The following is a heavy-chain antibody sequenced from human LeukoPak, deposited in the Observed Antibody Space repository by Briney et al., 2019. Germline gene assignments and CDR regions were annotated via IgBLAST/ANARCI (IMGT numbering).Heavy chain of an antibody. CDR1: GYTFTSYG. J-gene: IGHJ4*02. V-gene: IGHV1-2*02. CDR3: ARVMKVGSGWTLAFDY. CDR2: INPNSGGT. Sequence: GASVKVSCKASGYTFTSYGISWVRQAPGQGLEWMGWINPNSGGTNYAQKFQGRVTMTRDTSISTAYMELSRLRSDDTAVYYCARVMKVGSGWTLAFDYWGQGTLVTVSS. D-gene: IGHD6-19*01.